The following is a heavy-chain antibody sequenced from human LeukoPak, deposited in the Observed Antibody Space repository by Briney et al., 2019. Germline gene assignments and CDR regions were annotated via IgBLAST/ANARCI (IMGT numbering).Heavy chain of an antibody. Sequence: SETLSLACTVSGGSISSYYWSWIRQPAGKGLEWIGRIYTSGSTNYNPSLKSRVTMSVDTSKNQFSLKLSSVTAADTAVYYCARHHIIDDFWSGLLNYYGMDVWGQGTTVTVSS. CDR3: ARHHIIDDFWSGLLNYYGMDV. J-gene: IGHJ6*02. V-gene: IGHV4-4*07. CDR2: IYTSGST. CDR1: GGSISSYY. D-gene: IGHD3-3*01.